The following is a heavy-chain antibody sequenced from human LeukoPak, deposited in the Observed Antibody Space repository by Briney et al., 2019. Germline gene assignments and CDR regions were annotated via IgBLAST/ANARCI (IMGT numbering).Heavy chain of an antibody. J-gene: IGHJ4*02. CDR3: ARDCTDIVVVPAAIRAPLPSCY. CDR2: IIPIFGTA. V-gene: IGHV1-69*05. D-gene: IGHD2-2*02. Sequence: GASVKVSCKASGYTFTSYAISWVRQAPGQGLEWMGGIIPIFGTANYAQKFQGRVTITTDESTSTAYMELSSLRSEDTAVYYCARDCTDIVVVPAAIRAPLPSCYWGQGTLVTVSS. CDR1: GYTFTSYA.